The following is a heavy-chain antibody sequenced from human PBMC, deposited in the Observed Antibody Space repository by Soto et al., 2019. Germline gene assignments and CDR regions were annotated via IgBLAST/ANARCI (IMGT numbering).Heavy chain of an antibody. CDR2: IYPGDSDT. CDR1: GYSFTSYW. CDR3: ARDPNTYYYDSSGYFGPDAFDI. Sequence: PGEFLKISCKGSGYSFTSYWIGWVRQMPGKGLEWMGIIYPGDSDTRYSPSSQGQVTISADKSISTAYLQWSSLKASDTAMYYCARDPNTYYYDSSGYFGPDAFDIWGQGTMVTVSS. D-gene: IGHD3-22*01. V-gene: IGHV5-51*01. J-gene: IGHJ3*02.